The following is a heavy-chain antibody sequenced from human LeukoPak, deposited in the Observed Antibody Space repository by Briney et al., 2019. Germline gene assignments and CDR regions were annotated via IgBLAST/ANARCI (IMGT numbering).Heavy chain of an antibody. D-gene: IGHD6-13*01. Sequence: SETLSLTCTVSGGSISSSTYFWGWIRQPPGKGLEWIGSIYTSGSTNYNPSLKSRLTMSVDTSKNQFSLKLSSVTAADTAVYYCARATQLIPFDYWGQGTLVTVSS. V-gene: IGHV4-39*07. CDR1: GGSISSSTYF. CDR3: ARATQLIPFDY. CDR2: IYTSGST. J-gene: IGHJ4*02.